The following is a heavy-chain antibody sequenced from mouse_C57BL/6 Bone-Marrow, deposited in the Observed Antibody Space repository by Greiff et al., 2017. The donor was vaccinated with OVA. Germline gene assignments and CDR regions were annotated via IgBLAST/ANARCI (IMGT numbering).Heavy chain of an antibody. CDR3: ARLDGYFYAMDY. D-gene: IGHD2-3*01. CDR1: GYAFSSSW. Sequence: VQLRQSGPELVKPGASVKISCKASGYAFSSSWMNWVKQRPGKGLEWIGRIYPGDGDTNYNGKFKGKATLTADKSSSTAYMQLSSLTSEDSAVYFCARLDGYFYAMDYWGQGTSVTVSS. CDR2: IYPGDGDT. J-gene: IGHJ4*01. V-gene: IGHV1-82*01.